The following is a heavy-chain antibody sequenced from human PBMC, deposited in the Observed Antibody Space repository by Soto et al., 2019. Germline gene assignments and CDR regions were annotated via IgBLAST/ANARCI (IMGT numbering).Heavy chain of an antibody. V-gene: IGHV4-59*01. D-gene: IGHD3-22*01. CDR1: GGSFNNDY. Sequence: ETLSLTCTISGGSFNNDYWTWIRQSPGKGLEWIGYIFHSGITDYNPSVKSRVTISIDKSKNLFSLKLTSVTAADTAVYYCARDRYFYDSAGYYRTLDSWGQGILVTVSS. J-gene: IGHJ5*01. CDR3: ARDRYFYDSAGYYRTLDS. CDR2: IFHSGIT.